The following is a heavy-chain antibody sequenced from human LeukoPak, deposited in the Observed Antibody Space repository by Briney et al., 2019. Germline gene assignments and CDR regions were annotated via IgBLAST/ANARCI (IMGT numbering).Heavy chain of an antibody. Sequence: PGGSLRLSCAASGFTVSSNYTSWVRQAPGKGLEWVSVIYSGGGTYYADSVKGRFTISRDDSKNTLYLQMNSLRAEDTAVYYCARVQWLSFDYWGQGTLVTVSS. CDR3: ARVQWLSFDY. V-gene: IGHV3-53*01. CDR2: IYSGGGT. CDR1: GFTVSSNY. D-gene: IGHD3-22*01. J-gene: IGHJ4*02.